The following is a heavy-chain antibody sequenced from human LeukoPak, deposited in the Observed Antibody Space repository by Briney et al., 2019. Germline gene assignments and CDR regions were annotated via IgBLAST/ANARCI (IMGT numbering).Heavy chain of an antibody. J-gene: IGHJ4*02. CDR2: ISWNSGSI. CDR3: AKGKDIVVVPAASDY. V-gene: IGHV3-9*01. Sequence: GRSLRLSCAASGFTFDDYAMHWVRQAPGKGLEWVSGISWNSGSIGYADSVKGRFTISRDNANNSLYLQMNSLRAEDTALYYCAKGKDIVVVPAASDYWGQGTLVTVSS. D-gene: IGHD2-2*01. CDR1: GFTFDDYA.